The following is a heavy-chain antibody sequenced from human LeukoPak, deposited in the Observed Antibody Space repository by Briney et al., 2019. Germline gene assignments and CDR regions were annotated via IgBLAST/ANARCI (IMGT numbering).Heavy chain of an antibody. Sequence: ASVKVSRKASGYTFTSYGISWVRQAPGQGLEWMGWISAYNGNTNYAQKLQGRVTMTTDTSTSTAYMELRSLRSDDTAVYYCARDGITIFGVVTNNWFDPWGQGTLVTVSS. CDR2: ISAYNGNT. CDR1: GYTFTSYG. V-gene: IGHV1-18*01. J-gene: IGHJ5*02. D-gene: IGHD3-3*01. CDR3: ARDGITIFGVVTNNWFDP.